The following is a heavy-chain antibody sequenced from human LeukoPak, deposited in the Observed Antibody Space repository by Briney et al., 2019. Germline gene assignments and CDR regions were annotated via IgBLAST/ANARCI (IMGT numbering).Heavy chain of an antibody. Sequence: GGSLTLSCAPSGFTLNSYAMSWVRHPPGKGLEWGSAISGSGGSKYYADSVKGRFTISSANYKNTLYVQMTSLRAEDTAVYYCAVAYCGGDCYSGGYFDYWGQGTLVAVSS. CDR2: ISGSGGSK. J-gene: IGHJ4*02. CDR1: GFTLNSYA. CDR3: AVAYCGGDCYSGGYFDY. D-gene: IGHD2-21*01. V-gene: IGHV3-23*01.